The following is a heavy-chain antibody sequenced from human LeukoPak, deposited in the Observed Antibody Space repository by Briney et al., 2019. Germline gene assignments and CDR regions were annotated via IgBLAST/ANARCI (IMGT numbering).Heavy chain of an antibody. CDR2: IYSAGST. V-gene: IGHV3-53*04. CDR3: ARHTGFDAFDI. Sequence: GGSLRLSCAASEFTVSSNYMSWVRQAPGKGLEWVSLIYSAGSTYYADSVKGRFTISRHNSRNTLYLQMNSLRAEDTAVYYCARHTGFDAFDIWGQGTMVTVSS. J-gene: IGHJ3*02. CDR1: EFTVSSNY.